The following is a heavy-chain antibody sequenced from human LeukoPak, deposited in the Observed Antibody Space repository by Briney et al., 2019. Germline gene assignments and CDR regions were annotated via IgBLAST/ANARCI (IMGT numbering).Heavy chain of an antibody. CDR3: ARDRSLMAAGYYYYYYGMDV. D-gene: IGHD3-10*01. CDR2: INPSGGST. V-gene: IGHV1-46*01. Sequence: ASVKVSCKASGYTFTSYYMHWVRQAPGQGLEWMGIINPSGGSTSYAQKFQGRVTMTRDTSTSTVYMELSSLRSEDTAVYYCARDRSLMAAGYYYYYYGMDVWGQGTAVTVSS. J-gene: IGHJ6*02. CDR1: GYTFTSYY.